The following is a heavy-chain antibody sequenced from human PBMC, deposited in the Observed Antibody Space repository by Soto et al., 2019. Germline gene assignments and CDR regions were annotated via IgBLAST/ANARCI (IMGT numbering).Heavy chain of an antibody. J-gene: IGHJ6*04. CDR3: ARGEYSSGCYHYGMGV. CDR2: IGTAGDT. V-gene: IGHV3-13*01. Sequence: EVQLVESGGALVQPGGSLRLSCAASGVTFGSYDMHWVRQSPGKGLEWVSAIGTAGDTYYLASVKGRFTISRDNAKNSLSLQINNMRAEDTAVYYCARGEYSSGCYHYGMGVWGKGTKVTVST. CDR1: GVTFGSYD. D-gene: IGHD3-10*01.